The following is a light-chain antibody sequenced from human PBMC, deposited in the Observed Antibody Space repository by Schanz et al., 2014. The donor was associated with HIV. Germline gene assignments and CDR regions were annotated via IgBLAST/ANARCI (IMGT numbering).Light chain of an antibody. CDR3: CSYVPGGTYV. CDR1: SSDIGSYVY. CDR2: DVF. Sequence: QSALTQPASVSGSPGQSITISCTGSSSDIGSYVYVSWCQQHPGKAPKLIIYDVFNRPSGVSNRFSGSKSGNTASLTISGLQAEDDADYYCCSYVPGGTYVFGTGTKLTVL. V-gene: IGLV2-23*02. J-gene: IGLJ1*01.